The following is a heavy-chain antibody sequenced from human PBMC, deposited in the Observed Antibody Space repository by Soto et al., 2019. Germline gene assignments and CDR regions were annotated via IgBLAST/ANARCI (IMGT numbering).Heavy chain of an antibody. CDR2: MNPNSGNT. V-gene: IGHV1-8*01. CDR1: GYTFTSYD. Sequence: GASVKVSCKASGYTFTSYDINWVRQATGQGLEWMGWMNPNSGNTGYAQKFQGRVTMTRNTSISTAYVELSSLRSEDTAVYYCARGRRDTTMAVWGKGTTVPVSS. D-gene: IGHD5-18*01. CDR3: ARGRRDTTMAV. J-gene: IGHJ6*03.